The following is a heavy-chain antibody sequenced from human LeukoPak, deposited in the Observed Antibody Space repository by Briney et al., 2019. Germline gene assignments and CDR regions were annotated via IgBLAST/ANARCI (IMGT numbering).Heavy chain of an antibody. J-gene: IGHJ4*02. CDR1: GGTFSTYG. CDR2: IIPVFGTA. Sequence: SVKVSCKASGGTFSTYGISWVRQAPGQGLEWMGGIIPVFGTANYAQKFQGRVTITTDESTSTAYVELSSLRSEDTAVYYCARSLREYYYDSSGYGPFDYWGQGTLVTVSS. V-gene: IGHV1-69*05. D-gene: IGHD3-22*01. CDR3: ARSLREYYYDSSGYGPFDY.